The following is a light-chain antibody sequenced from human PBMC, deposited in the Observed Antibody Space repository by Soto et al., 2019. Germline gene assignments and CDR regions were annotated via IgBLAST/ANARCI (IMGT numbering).Light chain of an antibody. CDR3: QQYNNWPYT. J-gene: IGKJ2*01. Sequence: EIVMTQSPDTLSVSPGESATLSCRARQSISNNLAWYQQKPGQAPRLLLYGASTRTTGIPARFSGSGSGTAFTLTISSLQSEDFAVYYCQQYNNWPYTFAQGTKLEI. CDR2: GAS. V-gene: IGKV3-15*01. CDR1: QSISNN.